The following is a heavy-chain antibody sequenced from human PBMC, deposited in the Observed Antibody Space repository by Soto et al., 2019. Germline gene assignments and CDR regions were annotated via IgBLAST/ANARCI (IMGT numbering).Heavy chain of an antibody. CDR2: ISYDGSNK. CDR1: VFPCSSYR. CDR3: ARGGQYSSSAGRFDP. J-gene: IGHJ5*02. V-gene: IGHV3-30*03. Sequence: PGGRQSLSWGESVFPCSSYRINRKSQAPGKGLEWVAVISYDGSNKYYADSVRGRFTISRDNSKNTLYLQMNSLRAEDTAVYYCARGGQYSSSAGRFDPWGQGTLVTVSS. D-gene: IGHD6-6*01.